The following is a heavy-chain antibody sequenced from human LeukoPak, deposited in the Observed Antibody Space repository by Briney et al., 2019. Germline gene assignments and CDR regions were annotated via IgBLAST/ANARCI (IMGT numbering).Heavy chain of an antibody. J-gene: IGHJ5*02. Sequence: GSSVKVSCKASGGTFSSYAISWVRQAPGQGLEWMGGIIPIFGTANYAQKFQGRVTITTDESTSTAYVELSSLRSEDTAVCYCARAYYYGSGSYYRGFHWFDPWGQGTLVTVSS. D-gene: IGHD3-10*01. CDR1: GGTFSSYA. CDR3: ARAYYYGSGSYYRGFHWFDP. CDR2: IIPIFGTA. V-gene: IGHV1-69*05.